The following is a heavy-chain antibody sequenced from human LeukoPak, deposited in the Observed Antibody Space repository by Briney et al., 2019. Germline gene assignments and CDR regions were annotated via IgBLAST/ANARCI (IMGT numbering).Heavy chain of an antibody. D-gene: IGHD3-10*01. V-gene: IGHV4-34*01. J-gene: IGHJ4*02. CDR1: GGSFSGYY. CDR3: ARGQPTYYYGSGSYYYFDY. CDR2: INHSGST. Sequence: KPSETLSLTCAVYGGSFSGYYWSWIRQPPGKGLEWIGEINHSGSTNYNPSLKSRVTISVDTSKNQFSLKLSSVTAADTAVYYCARGQPTYYYGSGSYYYFDYWGQGTLVTVSS.